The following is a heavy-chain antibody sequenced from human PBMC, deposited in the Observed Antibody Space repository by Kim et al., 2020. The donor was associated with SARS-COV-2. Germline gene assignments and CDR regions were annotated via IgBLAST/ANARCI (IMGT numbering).Heavy chain of an antibody. Sequence: ASVKVSCKASGYTFSNYYMHWVRQAPGQGLEWMGIINPSGGSTSYAQKFQGRVTMTRDTSTSTVYMELSSLRSEDTAVYYCAREITMIWGEGKLRAFDIWGQGTMVTVSS. CDR1: GYTFSNYY. CDR2: INPSGGST. D-gene: IGHD3-10*01. J-gene: IGHJ3*02. V-gene: IGHV1-46*03. CDR3: AREITMIWGEGKLRAFDI.